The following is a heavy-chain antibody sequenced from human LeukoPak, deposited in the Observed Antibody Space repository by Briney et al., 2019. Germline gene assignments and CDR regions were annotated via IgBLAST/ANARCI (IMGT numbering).Heavy chain of an antibody. D-gene: IGHD1-26*01. CDR2: MRRDGNQI. J-gene: IGHJ3*02. CDR1: GFTSSTYW. Sequence: GGSLRLSCSASGFTSSTYWMSWVRQAPGKGLDWVANMRRDGNQIYYLDSVRGRFTISRDNAKNSLYLQMNSLRAEDTALYYCVKGAAYHLGDAFDIWGQGTMVTVSS. CDR3: VKGAAYHLGDAFDI. V-gene: IGHV3-7*03.